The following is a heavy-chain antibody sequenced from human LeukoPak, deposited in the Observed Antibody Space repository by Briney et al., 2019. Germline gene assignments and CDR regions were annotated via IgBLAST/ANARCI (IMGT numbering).Heavy chain of an antibody. V-gene: IGHV4-59*06. Sequence: SETLSLTCTVSGGSISSYYWSWIRQHPGKGLEWIGYIYYSGSAYYNPSLKSRVTISVDTSENQFSLKLSSVTATDTAVYYCARVNYGSATKEDYWGQGTLVTVSS. CDR1: GGSISSYY. CDR2: IYYSGSA. D-gene: IGHD3-10*01. CDR3: ARVNYGSATKEDY. J-gene: IGHJ4*02.